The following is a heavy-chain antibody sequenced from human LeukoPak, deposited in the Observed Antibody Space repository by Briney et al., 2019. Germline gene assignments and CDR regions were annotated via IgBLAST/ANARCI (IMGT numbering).Heavy chain of an antibody. CDR3: VPLPIAVAGTHLLDY. J-gene: IGHJ4*02. CDR2: ISSYGGST. V-gene: IGHV3-64D*09. CDR1: GLTFRTYA. D-gene: IGHD6-19*01. Sequence: GGSLRLSCLASGLTFRTYAMHWVRQAPGKGLEYVSAISSYGGSTYYADSVKGRFTISRDNSKNTLYLQMSSLRAEDTAVYYCVPLPIAVAGTHLLDYWGQGTLVTVSS.